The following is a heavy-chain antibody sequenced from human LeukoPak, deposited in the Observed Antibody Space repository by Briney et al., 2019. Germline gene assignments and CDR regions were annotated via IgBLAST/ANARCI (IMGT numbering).Heavy chain of an antibody. Sequence: SETLSLTCTVSGGSISSSSYYWGWIRQPPGKGLEWIGSIYYSGSTYYNPSLKSRVTISVDTSKNQFSLKLSSVTAADTAVYYCARAEAAGHDYWGQGTLVTVSS. CDR3: ARAEAAGHDY. CDR2: IYYSGST. D-gene: IGHD6-13*01. J-gene: IGHJ4*02. CDR1: GGSISSSSYY. V-gene: IGHV4-39*01.